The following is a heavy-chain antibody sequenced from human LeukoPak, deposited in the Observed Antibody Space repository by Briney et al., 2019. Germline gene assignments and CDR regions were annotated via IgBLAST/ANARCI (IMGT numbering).Heavy chain of an antibody. J-gene: IGHJ4*02. CDR3: ARQGSEIDY. Sequence: PGGSLRLSCAASGFTLSHYYMTWIRQAPGEGLEWLSCISSNGDTIYYADSVKGRFTVSRDNAENSLYLQMNSLRAEDTAMYYCARQGSEIDYWGQGTLVTVSS. CDR2: ISSNGDTI. CDR1: GFTLSHYY. V-gene: IGHV3-11*01.